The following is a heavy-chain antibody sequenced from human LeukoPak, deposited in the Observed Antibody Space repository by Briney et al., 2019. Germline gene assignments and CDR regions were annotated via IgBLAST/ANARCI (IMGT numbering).Heavy chain of an antibody. CDR3: ARAGSSSGWHAFFDY. D-gene: IGHD6-19*01. V-gene: IGHV4-4*02. Sequence: SETLSLTCAVSGGSISSSNWWSWVRQPPGKGLEWIGEIYHSGSTNYNPSLKSRVTISVDKSKNQFSLKLSSVTAADTAVYYCARAGSSSGWHAFFDYWGQGTLVTVSS. J-gene: IGHJ4*02. CDR1: GGSISSSNW. CDR2: IYHSGST.